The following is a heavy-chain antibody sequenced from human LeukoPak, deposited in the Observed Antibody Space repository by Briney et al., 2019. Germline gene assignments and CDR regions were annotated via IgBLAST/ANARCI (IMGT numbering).Heavy chain of an antibody. CDR2: ISGSGGST. V-gene: IGHV3-23*01. CDR3: ARDPPCGGDCYTLDY. J-gene: IGHJ4*02. Sequence: GGSLRLSCAASGFTFSSYAMSWVRQAPGKGLEWVSAISGSGGSTYYADSVKGRFTISRDNSKNTLYLQMNSLRAEDTAVYYCARDPPCGGDCYTLDYWGQGTLVTVSS. D-gene: IGHD2-21*02. CDR1: GFTFSSYA.